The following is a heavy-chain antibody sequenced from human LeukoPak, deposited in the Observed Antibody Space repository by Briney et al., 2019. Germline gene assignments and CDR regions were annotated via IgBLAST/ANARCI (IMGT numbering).Heavy chain of an antibody. CDR2: INPNSGGT. Sequence: ASVKVSCKASGYTFTGYYMHWVRQAPGQGLEWMGWINPNSGGTNYAQKFQGRVTMTRDTSISTAYMELSSLRSEDTAVYYCARDQYGGNSFDAFDIWGQGTMVTVSS. CDR1: GYTFTGYY. V-gene: IGHV1-2*02. D-gene: IGHD4-23*01. CDR3: ARDQYGGNSFDAFDI. J-gene: IGHJ3*02.